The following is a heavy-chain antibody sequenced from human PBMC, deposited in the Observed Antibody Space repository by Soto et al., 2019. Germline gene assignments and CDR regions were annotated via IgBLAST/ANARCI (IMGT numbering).Heavy chain of an antibody. J-gene: IGHJ4*02. CDR3: ARDLGGSHDY. D-gene: IGHD3-16*01. CDR2: IKTDGSVT. Sequence: LRLSCAASGFTFSTYWMHWVRQAPGKGLVWVSRIKTDGSVTTYADSVKGRFTISRDNAKNTLYLQMNTLRAEDTAVYYCARDLGGSHDYWGRGTTVTVSS. V-gene: IGHV3-74*01. CDR1: GFTFSTYW.